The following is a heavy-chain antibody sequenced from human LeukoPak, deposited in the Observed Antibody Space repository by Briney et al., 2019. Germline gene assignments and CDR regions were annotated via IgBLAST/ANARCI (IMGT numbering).Heavy chain of an antibody. CDR3: ASRVYSYGTAVDY. V-gene: IGHV4-4*02. CDR1: GGSISSSNW. D-gene: IGHD5-18*01. Sequence: SETLSLTCAVSGGSISSSNWWSWVRQPPGKGLEWIGEIYHSGSTNYNPSLKSRVTISVDKSKNQFSLKLSSVTAADTAVYYCASRVYSYGTAVDYWGRGTLVTVSS. J-gene: IGHJ4*02. CDR2: IYHSGST.